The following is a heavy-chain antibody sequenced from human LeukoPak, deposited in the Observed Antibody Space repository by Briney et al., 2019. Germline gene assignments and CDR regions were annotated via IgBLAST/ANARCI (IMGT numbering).Heavy chain of an antibody. Sequence: GGSLRLSCAASGFTFSSYAMSWVRQAPGKGLEWVSAICGRGGSTYYADPVKGRFTISRDNSKNTLYLQMNSLRAEDTAVYYCAKVAGYSYGRDYFDYWGQGTLVTVSS. CDR1: GFTFSSYA. V-gene: IGHV3-23*01. CDR2: ICGRGGST. CDR3: AKVAGYSYGRDYFDY. D-gene: IGHD5-18*01. J-gene: IGHJ4*02.